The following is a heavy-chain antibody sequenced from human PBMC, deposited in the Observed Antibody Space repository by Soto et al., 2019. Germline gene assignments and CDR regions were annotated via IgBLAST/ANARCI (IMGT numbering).Heavy chain of an antibody. V-gene: IGHV1-69*01. CDR2: IIPIFGTA. CDR1: GGTFSSYA. D-gene: IGHD6-19*01. Sequence: QVQLVQSGAEVKKPGSSVKVSCKASGGTFSSYAISWVRQAPGQGLEWMGGIIPIFGTANYAQKFQGRVTITADESTSTAYMELSSLRSEDTAVYYCARGLNSSGWNLGSYYYYGMDVWGQGTTVTVSS. J-gene: IGHJ6*02. CDR3: ARGLNSSGWNLGSYYYYGMDV.